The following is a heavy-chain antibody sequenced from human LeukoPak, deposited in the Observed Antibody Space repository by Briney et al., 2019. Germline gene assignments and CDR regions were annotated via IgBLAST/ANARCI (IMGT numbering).Heavy chain of an antibody. J-gene: IGHJ4*02. CDR2: ISHDGGNN. D-gene: IGHD3-10*01. Sequence: GGSLRLSCVASGFAFSQFPVHWVRQAPGKRLEWVAFISHDGGNNKYGDSVKGRFTISRDNSKNTVYLQMNSLRPEDTALYYCARDKSYFGSGNYHYFDSWGQGALVIVSS. CDR1: GFAFSQFP. V-gene: IGHV3-30*03. CDR3: ARDKSYFGSGNYHYFDS.